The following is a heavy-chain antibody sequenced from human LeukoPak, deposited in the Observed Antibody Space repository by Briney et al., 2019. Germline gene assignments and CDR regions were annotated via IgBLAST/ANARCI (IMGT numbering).Heavy chain of an antibody. CDR2: IYYSGST. CDR1: GGSISSYY. D-gene: IGHD3-22*01. CDR3: ARVSYYDSSGNRGAFDY. Sequence: PSETLSLTCTVSGGSISSYYWSWIRQPPGKGLEWIGYIYYSGSTNYNPSLKSRVTISVDKSKNQFSLKLSSVTAADTAVYYCARVSYYDSSGNRGAFDYWGQGTLVTVSS. J-gene: IGHJ4*02. V-gene: IGHV4-59*12.